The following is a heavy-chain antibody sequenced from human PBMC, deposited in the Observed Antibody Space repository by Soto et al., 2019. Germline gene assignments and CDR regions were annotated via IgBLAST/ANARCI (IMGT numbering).Heavy chain of an antibody. Sequence: ASVKVSCKASGYTFTSYGISWVRQAPGQGPEWMGWISAYNGNTNYAQKLQGRVTMTTDTSTSTAYMELRSLRSDDTAVYYCTSYGDYVGGTMNDAFDIWGQGTMVTVSS. D-gene: IGHD4-17*01. CDR3: TSYGDYVGGTMNDAFDI. CDR2: ISAYNGNT. V-gene: IGHV1-18*01. CDR1: GYTFTSYG. J-gene: IGHJ3*02.